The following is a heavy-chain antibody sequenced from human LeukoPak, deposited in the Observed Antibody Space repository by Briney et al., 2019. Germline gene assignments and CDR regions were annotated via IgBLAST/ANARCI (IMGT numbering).Heavy chain of an antibody. D-gene: IGHD6-19*01. CDR3: ARLDPGIAVAGYPAY. CDR1: GFTFSSYS. CDR2: ISSSSSYI. Sequence: GGSLRLSCAASGFTFSSYSMNWVRQAPGKGLEWVSSISSSSSYIYYADSVKGRFTISRDNAKNSLYLQMNSLRAEDTAVYYCARLDPGIAVAGYPAYWGQGTLVTVSS. V-gene: IGHV3-21*01. J-gene: IGHJ4*02.